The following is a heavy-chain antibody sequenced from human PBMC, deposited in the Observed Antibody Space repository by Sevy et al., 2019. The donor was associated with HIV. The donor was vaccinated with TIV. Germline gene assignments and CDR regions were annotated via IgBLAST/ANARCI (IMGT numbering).Heavy chain of an antibody. Sequence: LTCAASGFTFSSYAMHWVRQAPGKGLEWVAVISYDGSNKYYADSVKGRFTISRDNSKNTLYLQMNSLRAEDTAVYYCARGMMVRGVIIYGDYWGQGTLVTVSS. D-gene: IGHD3-10*01. CDR3: ARGMMVRGVIIYGDY. J-gene: IGHJ4*02. V-gene: IGHV3-30-3*01. CDR1: GFTFSSYA. CDR2: ISYDGSNK.